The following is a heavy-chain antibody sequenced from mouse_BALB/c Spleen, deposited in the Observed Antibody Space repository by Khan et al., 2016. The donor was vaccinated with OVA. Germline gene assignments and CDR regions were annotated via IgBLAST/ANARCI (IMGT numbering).Heavy chain of an antibody. Sequence: EVQLVESGPGLVKPSQSLSLTCTVTGYSITSDYAWNWIRQFPGNKLEWMGYISSTGSTSYNPSLKSRISITRDTSKNQFFLQLKSVTTEDTATYYCASSFYYSYGYALDFWGRGTSVTVSS. D-gene: IGHD2-12*01. V-gene: IGHV3-2*02. J-gene: IGHJ4*01. CDR2: ISSTGST. CDR1: GYSITSDYA. CDR3: ASSFYYSYGYALDF.